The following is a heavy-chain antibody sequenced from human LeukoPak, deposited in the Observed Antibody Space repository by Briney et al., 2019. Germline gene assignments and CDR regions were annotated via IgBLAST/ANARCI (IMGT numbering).Heavy chain of an antibody. CDR1: GYSISSGYY. V-gene: IGHV4-38-2*01. CDR3: ARLLGSVYFDY. D-gene: IGHD3-10*01. J-gene: IGHJ4*02. CDR2: IYHSGST. Sequence: SETLSLTCAVSGYSISSGYYWGWIRQPPGKGLEWIGKIYHSGSTYYNPSLKNLVTISVEPSKNQLSLKLSSVTAADTAVYYCARLLGSVYFDYWGQGTLVTVSP.